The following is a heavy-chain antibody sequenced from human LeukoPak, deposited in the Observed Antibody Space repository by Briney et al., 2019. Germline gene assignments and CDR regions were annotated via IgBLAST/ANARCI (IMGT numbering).Heavy chain of an antibody. J-gene: IGHJ6*02. CDR1: GYTLTSYG. CDR3: AREGVEEYCSSTSCYYYYYYGMDV. CDR2: ISAYNGNT. V-gene: IGHV1-18*01. Sequence: ASAKVSCKASGYTLTSYGISWVRQAPGQGLEWMGWISAYNGNTNYAQKLQGRVTMTTDTSTSTAYMELRSLRSDDTAVYYCAREGVEEYCSSTSCYYYYYYGMDVWGQGTTVTVSS. D-gene: IGHD2-2*01.